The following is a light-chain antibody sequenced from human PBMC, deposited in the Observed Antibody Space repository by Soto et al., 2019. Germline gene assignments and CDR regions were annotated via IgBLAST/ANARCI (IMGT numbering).Light chain of an antibody. CDR3: QQSYTGLT. V-gene: IGKV1-39*01. CDR2: GVS. Sequence: IQMTQSPSSLSASVGDRVTITCWAGQSIDSYLNWYQQKPGKAPKLLIYGVSSLQNGVPLRFSGSGAGTDFTLVINNLQPEDIATYYCQQSYTGLTFDGGTKVEIK. J-gene: IGKJ4*01. CDR1: QSIDSY.